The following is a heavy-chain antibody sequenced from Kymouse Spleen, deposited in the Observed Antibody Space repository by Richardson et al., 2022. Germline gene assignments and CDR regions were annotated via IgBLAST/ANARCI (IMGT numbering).Heavy chain of an antibody. V-gene: IGHV4-61*01. J-gene: IGHJ4*02. Sequence: QVQLQESGPGLVKPSETLSLTCTVSGGSVSSGSYYWSWIRQPPGKGLEWIGYIYYSGSTNYNPSLKSRVTISVDTSKNQFSLKLSSVTAADTAVYYCARGTVVVPAAFDYWGQGTLVTVSS. CDR1: GGSVSSGSYY. D-gene: IGHD2-2*02. CDR2: IYYSGST. CDR3: ARGTVVVPAAFDY.